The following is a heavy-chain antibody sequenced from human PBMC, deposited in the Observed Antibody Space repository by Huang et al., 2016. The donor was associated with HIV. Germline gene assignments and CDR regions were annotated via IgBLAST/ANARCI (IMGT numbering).Heavy chain of an antibody. CDR2: ISFDGRNT. CDR3: ARDTTTVAGLDF. D-gene: IGHD6-19*01. V-gene: IGHV3-30*14. CDR1: GFTFRDHP. Sequence: QVQLVESGGGVVQPGRSLRLSCAGYGFTFRDHPMHWVRQASGKGLEGVAVISFDGRNTFYADFVRGRLTISRDNSKNILYRQLNSRTPADTSIYYCARDTTTVAGLDFWGQGALVTVSS. J-gene: IGHJ4*02.